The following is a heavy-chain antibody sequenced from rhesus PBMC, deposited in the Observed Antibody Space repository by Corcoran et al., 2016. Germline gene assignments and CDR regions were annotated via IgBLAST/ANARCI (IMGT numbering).Heavy chain of an antibody. V-gene: IGHV3-14*01. CDR1: GFTFSSFW. CDR2: VNSGDDST. D-gene: IGHD2-15*01. CDR3: AKIDLR. J-gene: IGHJ4*01. Sequence: EVQLVESGGGLAKPGGSLRLSCVASGFTFSSFWLHWVRQAPGKGLNRISTVNSGDDSTYYADSVQGRFTISRENAKNTLYLQMNSLRAEDTAVYYCAKIDLRWGQGVLVTVSS.